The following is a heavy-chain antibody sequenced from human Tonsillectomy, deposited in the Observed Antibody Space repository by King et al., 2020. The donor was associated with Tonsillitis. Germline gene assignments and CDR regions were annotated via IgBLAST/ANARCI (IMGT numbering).Heavy chain of an antibody. CDR3: AKPSFVNWGFNWFDP. Sequence: VQLVESGGSLVQPGGSLRLSCAASGFTFSNYAMSWVRQAPGKGLEWVSAISGSGGSTFYADCVKGRFAISRDNSKNTVYLQMNSLRAEDTAVYFCAKPSFVNWGFNWFDPWGQGTLVTVSS. D-gene: IGHD7-27*01. V-gene: IGHV3-23*04. CDR2: ISGSGGST. CDR1: GFTFSNYA. J-gene: IGHJ5*02.